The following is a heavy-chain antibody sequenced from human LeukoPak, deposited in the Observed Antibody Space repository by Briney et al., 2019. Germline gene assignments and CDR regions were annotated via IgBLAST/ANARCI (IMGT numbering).Heavy chain of an antibody. CDR3: AKGCDYYDGSGPFDY. V-gene: IGHV3-43*02. D-gene: IGHD3-22*01. J-gene: IGHJ4*02. CDR1: GFTFGDYA. Sequence: GGSLRLSCAASGFTFGDYAMHWVRQAPGKGLEWVSLISGDGGSTYYADSVKGRFTISSDNSKNSLYLQMNSLRTEDTALYYCAKGCDYYDGSGPFDYWGRGTLVTVSS. CDR2: ISGDGGST.